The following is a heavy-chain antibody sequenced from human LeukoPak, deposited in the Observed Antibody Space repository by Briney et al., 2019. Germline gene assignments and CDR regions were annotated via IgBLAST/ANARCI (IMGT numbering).Heavy chain of an antibody. V-gene: IGHV1-2*02. Sequence: ASVKVSCKASGYAFIGYYMHWVRQAPGQGLEWMGWINPNSGGTNYAQKFQGRVTMTRDTSISTAYMEVNRLRSDDTAIYYCARVDQPTRSGITMVRGVITSFDYWGQGTLVTVSS. CDR1: GYAFIGYY. CDR2: INPNSGGT. D-gene: IGHD3-10*01. J-gene: IGHJ4*02. CDR3: ARVDQPTRSGITMVRGVITSFDY.